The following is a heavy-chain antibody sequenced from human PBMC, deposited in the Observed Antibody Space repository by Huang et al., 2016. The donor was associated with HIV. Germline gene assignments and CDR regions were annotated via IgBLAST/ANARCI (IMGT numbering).Heavy chain of an antibody. CDR3: ARTGSYYYGSGSYHFGDY. CDR1: GFAFSSYA. D-gene: IGHD3-10*01. CDR2: ISIDGSNK. V-gene: IGHV3-30-3*01. J-gene: IGHJ4*02. Sequence: QVQLVESGGGVVQPGRSLRLSCAASGFAFSSYAMHWGRQAPGKVLGGLAVISIDGSNKNYAQSGKGRFTISRDNSKGTVYLQMNSLRPEDTAVYSCARTGSYYYGSGSYHFGDYWGQGTLVTVSS.